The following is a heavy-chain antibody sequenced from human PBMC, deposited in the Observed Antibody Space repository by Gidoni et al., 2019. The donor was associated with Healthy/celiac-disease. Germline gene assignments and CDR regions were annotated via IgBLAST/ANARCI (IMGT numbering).Heavy chain of an antibody. J-gene: IGHJ4*02. Sequence: QVQLQESGPGRVKPTGTLSLTCAVSGGSIRSSNWWSWVRQPPGKGLEWIGEIYHRGSTHYNPSLKSRVTISVDKSNNPFSLKLSSVTAAATAVYYCARTLYDFWSGYYTPFDYWGQGTLVTVSS. V-gene: IGHV4-4*02. CDR1: GGSIRSSNW. CDR3: ARTLYDFWSGYYTPFDY. D-gene: IGHD3-3*01. CDR2: IYHRGST.